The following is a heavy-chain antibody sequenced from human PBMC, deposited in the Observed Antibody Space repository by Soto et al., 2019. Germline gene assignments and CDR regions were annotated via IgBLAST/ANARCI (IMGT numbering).Heavy chain of an antibody. CDR1: GGYLDSGGYY. CDR2: IYYSGST. Sequence: PSETLSLTCSVSGGYLDSGGYYWSWIRHHPGKGLEWSGYIYYSGSTYYNPSLKSRVTVSIDTSKNQFSLKLSSVTAADTAMYYCARLAYYGSIDNWFDPWGQGTLVTVSS. D-gene: IGHD3-22*01. V-gene: IGHV4-31*03. CDR3: ARLAYYGSIDNWFDP. J-gene: IGHJ5*02.